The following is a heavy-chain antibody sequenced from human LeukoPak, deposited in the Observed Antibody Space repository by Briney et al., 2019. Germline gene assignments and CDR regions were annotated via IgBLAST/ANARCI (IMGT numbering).Heavy chain of an antibody. Sequence: PGGSLRLSCAASGFTFSSYGMHWARQAPGKGLEWVAVISYDGSNKYYADSVKGRFTISRDNSKNTLYLQMNSLKAEDTAVYYCAHQSGIARPLDYWGQGTLVAVSS. V-gene: IGHV3-30*03. CDR2: ISYDGSNK. CDR3: AHQSGIARPLDY. CDR1: GFTFSSYG. J-gene: IGHJ4*02. D-gene: IGHD1-26*01.